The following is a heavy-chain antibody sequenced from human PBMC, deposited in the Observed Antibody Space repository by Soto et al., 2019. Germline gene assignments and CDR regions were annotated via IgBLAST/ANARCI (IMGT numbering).Heavy chain of an antibody. CDR3: AAPPRY. CDR1: GGSTSSYY. J-gene: IGHJ4*02. CDR2: IYYSGST. Sequence: QVQLQESGPGLVKPSETLSLTCSVSGGSTSSYYWSWIRQPPGKGLEWIGYIYYSGSTDYSPSPKSRVTMSIATSQNQVSLKLTSVTTADTAVYYCAAPPRYWGQGTLVTVSS. V-gene: IGHV4-59*01.